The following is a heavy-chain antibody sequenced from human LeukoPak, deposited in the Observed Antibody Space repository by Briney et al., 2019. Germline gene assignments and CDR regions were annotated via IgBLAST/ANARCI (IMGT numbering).Heavy chain of an antibody. CDR1: GGSISSYY. CDR3: ARGSAPWNFDY. D-gene: IGHD3-10*01. J-gene: IGHJ4*02. V-gene: IGHV4-59*01. CDR2: IYYSGST. Sequence: SETLSLTCTVSGGSISSYYWSWIRQPPGKGLEWIGYIYYSGSTNYNPSLKSRVTISVDTSKNQFSLKLSSVTAADTAVYYCARGSAPWNFDYWGQGTLATVSS.